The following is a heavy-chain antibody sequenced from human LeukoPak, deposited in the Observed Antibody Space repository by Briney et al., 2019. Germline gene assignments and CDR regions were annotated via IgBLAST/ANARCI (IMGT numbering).Heavy chain of an antibody. D-gene: IGHD4-17*01. CDR3: ARGGNYGDFDY. J-gene: IGHJ4*02. CDR2: ISGSGGST. CDR1: GFTFSSYA. V-gene: IGHV3-23*01. Sequence: TGGSLRLSCAASGFTFSSYAMSWVRQAPGEGLEWVSAISGSGGSTYYADSVKGRFTISRDNSKNTLYLQMNSLRAEDTAVYYCARGGNYGDFDYWGQGTLVTVSS.